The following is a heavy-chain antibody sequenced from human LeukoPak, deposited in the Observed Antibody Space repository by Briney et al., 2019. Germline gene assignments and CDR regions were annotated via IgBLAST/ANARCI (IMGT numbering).Heavy chain of an antibody. J-gene: IGHJ4*02. CDR1: GGTFSSYA. Sequence: GASVKVSCKASGGTFSSYAISWVRQAPGQGLEWMGWINPNSGGTNYAQKFQGRVTMTRDTSISTAYMELSRLRSDDTAVYYCATGEMATIKVDYWGQGTLVTVSS. CDR2: INPNSGGT. V-gene: IGHV1-2*02. CDR3: ATGEMATIKVDY. D-gene: IGHD5-24*01.